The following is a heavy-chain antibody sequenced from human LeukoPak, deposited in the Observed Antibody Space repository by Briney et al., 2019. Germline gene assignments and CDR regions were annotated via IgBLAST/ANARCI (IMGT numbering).Heavy chain of an antibody. D-gene: IGHD3-10*01. Sequence: ASVKVSCKAAGYTFSSYAMHWIRQAPGQRLEWMGWINAGNGDTKYSQKFQDRLTITRDTSASTAYMELSSLRSEDTAVYYCARVSGGYGSIDYWGQGTLVTASS. CDR1: GYTFSSYA. V-gene: IGHV1-3*01. J-gene: IGHJ4*02. CDR3: ARVSGGYGSIDY. CDR2: INAGNGDT.